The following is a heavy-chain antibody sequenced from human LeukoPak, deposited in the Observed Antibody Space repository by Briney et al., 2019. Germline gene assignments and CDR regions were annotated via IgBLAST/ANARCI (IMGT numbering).Heavy chain of an antibody. D-gene: IGHD2-21*01. CDR2: ISYDGSNK. Sequence: GGSLRLSCAASGFTFSSHGMHWVRQAPGMGLEWVAVISYDGSNKYYADSVKGRFTISRDNSKNTLYLQMNSLRAEDTAVYYCARSAAIVVYYYMDVWGKGTTVTVSS. V-gene: IGHV3-30*03. J-gene: IGHJ6*03. CDR1: GFTFSSHG. CDR3: ARSAAIVVYYYMDV.